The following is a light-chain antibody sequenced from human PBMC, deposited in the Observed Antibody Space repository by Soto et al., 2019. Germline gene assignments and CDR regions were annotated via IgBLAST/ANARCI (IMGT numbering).Light chain of an antibody. J-gene: IGKJ1*01. CDR1: QSISSW. V-gene: IGKV1-5*01. CDR3: QQYNSYSRWT. Sequence: DITMSQSPASLSATVGDRVTIPCRASQSISSWLAWYQQKPGKAPKLLIYDASSLESGVPSRFSGSGSGTEFTLTISSLQPDDFATYYCQQYNSYSRWTFAQGTKV. CDR2: DAS.